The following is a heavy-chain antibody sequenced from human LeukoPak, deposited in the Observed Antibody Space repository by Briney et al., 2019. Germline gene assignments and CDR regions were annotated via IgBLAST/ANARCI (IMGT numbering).Heavy chain of an antibody. CDR3: ASPARPYYYYYMDV. D-gene: IGHD6-6*01. CDR1: GDSISSGFY. V-gene: IGHV4-38-2*02. J-gene: IGHJ6*03. CDR2: IYHSGST. Sequence: SETLSLTCTVSGDSISSGFYWGWIRQPPGKGLECIGSIYHSGSTYYTPSLKSRVTISVDTSKSQLSLTLSSVTAADTAMYYCASPARPYYYYYMDVWGKGTTVTVSS.